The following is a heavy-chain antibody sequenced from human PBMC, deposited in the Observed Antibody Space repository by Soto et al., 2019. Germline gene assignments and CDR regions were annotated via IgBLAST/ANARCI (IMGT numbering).Heavy chain of an antibody. Sequence: GGSLRLSXAASGFTVYDNQMSWVRQAPGKGLEWVSIMYGGGRTYYADSVRGRFTISRDNSKNTLCLQMNSLRAGDTTVYYCARDRNYFDYWGQGTPVTVS. J-gene: IGHJ4*02. V-gene: IGHV3-53*01. CDR2: MYGGGRT. CDR3: ARDRNYFDY. CDR1: GFTVYDNQ.